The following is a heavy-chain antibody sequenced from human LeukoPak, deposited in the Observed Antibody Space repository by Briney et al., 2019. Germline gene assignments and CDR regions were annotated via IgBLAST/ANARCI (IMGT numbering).Heavy chain of an antibody. CDR3: ARTAITTSGYERLFDY. D-gene: IGHD5-12*01. J-gene: IGHJ4*02. Sequence: GGSLRLSCAASGFTFSSYSMNWVRQAPGKGLEWASSISSSSSYIYYADSVKGRFTISRDNAKNSLYLQMNSLRAEDTAVYYCARTAITTSGYERLFDYWGQGTLVTVSP. V-gene: IGHV3-21*01. CDR2: ISSSSSYI. CDR1: GFTFSSYS.